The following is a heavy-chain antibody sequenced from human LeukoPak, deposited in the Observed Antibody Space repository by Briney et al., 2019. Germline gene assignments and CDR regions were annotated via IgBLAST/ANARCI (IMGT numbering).Heavy chain of an antibody. V-gene: IGHV1-46*01. CDR1: GYTFTSYY. CDR3: ARPIGVGAHPLHFDY. Sequence: GASVKVSCKASGYTFTSYYMHWVRQAPGQGLEWMGIINPSGGSTRYAQKFQGRVTMTTDTSTSTAYMELRSLRSDDTAVYYCARPIGVGAHPLHFDYWGQGTLVTVSS. J-gene: IGHJ4*02. CDR2: INPSGGST. D-gene: IGHD1-26*01.